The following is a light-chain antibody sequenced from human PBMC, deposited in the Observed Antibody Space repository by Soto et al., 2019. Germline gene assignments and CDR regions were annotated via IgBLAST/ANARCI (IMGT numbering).Light chain of an antibody. CDR3: HQYSSSPPYT. CDR1: QSVNSAY. Sequence: EIVLTQSPGTLSLSPGERATLSCRASQSVNSAYLAWYQQKPGQTPRLLMYGTFNRATAIPDRFSGSGSGTDFTLTISRLEPGDFAVYYCHQYSSSPPYTFGQGTKLEI. J-gene: IGKJ2*01. CDR2: GTF. V-gene: IGKV3-20*01.